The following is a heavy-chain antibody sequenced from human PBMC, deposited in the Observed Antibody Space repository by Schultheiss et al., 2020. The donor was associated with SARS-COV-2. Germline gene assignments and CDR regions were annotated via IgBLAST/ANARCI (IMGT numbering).Heavy chain of an antibody. CDR1: GFTFTSYA. CDR2: ISGSGGST. D-gene: IGHD3-3*01. J-gene: IGHJ6*03. V-gene: IGHV3-23*01. Sequence: GGSLRLSCAASGFTFTSYAMSWVRQAPGKGLEWVSAISGSGGSTYYADSVKGRFTISRDNSKNTLYLQMNSLRAEDTAVYYCAKDRNGPFYDFWSGPPAYYYYYYMDVWGKGTKVTVSS. CDR3: AKDRNGPFYDFWSGPPAYYYYYYMDV.